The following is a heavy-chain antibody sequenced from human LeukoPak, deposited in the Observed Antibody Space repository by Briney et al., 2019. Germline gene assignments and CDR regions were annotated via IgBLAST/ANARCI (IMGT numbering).Heavy chain of an antibody. CDR3: ARATLYDYYFDY. D-gene: IGHD5/OR15-5a*01. CDR2: INPSGGST. V-gene: IGHV1-46*01. J-gene: IGHJ4*02. Sequence: ASVKVSCKVSGYTLTELSMHWVRQAPGQGLEWMGIINPSGGSTSYAQKFQGRVTMTRDTSTSTVYMELSSLRSEDTAVYYCARATLYDYYFDYWGQGTLVTVSS. CDR1: GYTLTELS.